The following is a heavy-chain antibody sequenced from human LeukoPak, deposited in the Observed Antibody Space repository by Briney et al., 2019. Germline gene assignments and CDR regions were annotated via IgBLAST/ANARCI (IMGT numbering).Heavy chain of an antibody. D-gene: IGHD6-13*01. V-gene: IGHV3-7*02. CDR3: ARGSWSAADTNIDY. CDR2: IKQDGSEK. CDR1: GFTFSSYW. J-gene: IGHJ4*02. Sequence: GGSLRLSCAASGFTFSSYWMSWVRQAPGKGLEWVANIKQDGSEKYYVDSVKGRFTISRDNAKNSLYLQMNSLRAEDTAVYYCARGSWSAADTNIDYWGQGTLVTVSS.